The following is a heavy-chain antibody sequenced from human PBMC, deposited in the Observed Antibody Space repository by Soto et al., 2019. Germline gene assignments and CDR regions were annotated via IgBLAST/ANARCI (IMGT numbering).Heavy chain of an antibody. J-gene: IGHJ3*02. CDR3: ARDLGVASDAFDI. CDR2: IYYSGST. Sequence: QVQLQESGPGLVKPSQTLSLTCTVSGGSISSGGYYWSWIRQHPGKGLEWIGYIYYSGSTYYNPSLKSRVXXSXDTXKNQFSLKLSSVTAADTAVYYCARDLGVASDAFDIWGQGTMVTVSS. V-gene: IGHV4-31*03. D-gene: IGHD3-3*01. CDR1: GGSISSGGYY.